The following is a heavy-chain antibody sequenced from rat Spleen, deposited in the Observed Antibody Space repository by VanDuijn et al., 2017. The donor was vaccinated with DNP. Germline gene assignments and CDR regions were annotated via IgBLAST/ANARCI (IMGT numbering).Heavy chain of an antibody. V-gene: IGHV1-43*01. Sequence: QVQLQQSGGELAKPGSSVKISCKASGYTFTSYYIGWLKQTTGQGLEYVGYINTGSGGTNSNEKFKGKATLTVDKSSSTAFMQLSSLTPDDSAVYYCARWLGYGGSPGFAYWGQGTLVTVSS. J-gene: IGHJ3*01. CDR2: INTGSGGT. CDR1: GYTFTSYY. D-gene: IGHD1-11*01. CDR3: ARWLGYGGSPGFAY.